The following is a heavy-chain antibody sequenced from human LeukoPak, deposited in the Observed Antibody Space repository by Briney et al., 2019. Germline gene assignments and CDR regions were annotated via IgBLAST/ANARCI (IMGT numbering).Heavy chain of an antibody. Sequence: ASVKVSCKASGYTFTSYDINWVRQATGQGLEWMGWMNPNSGNTGYAQKFQGRVTTTRNTSISTAYMELSSLRSEDTAVYYCARFGFPPYYDFWSGSNWFDPWGQGTLVTVSS. D-gene: IGHD3-3*01. CDR2: MNPNSGNT. V-gene: IGHV1-8*01. CDR3: ARFGFPPYYDFWSGSNWFDP. J-gene: IGHJ5*02. CDR1: GYTFTSYD.